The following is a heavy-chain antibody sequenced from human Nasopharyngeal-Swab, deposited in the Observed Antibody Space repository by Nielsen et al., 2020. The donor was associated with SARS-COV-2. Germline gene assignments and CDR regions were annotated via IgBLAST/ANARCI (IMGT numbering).Heavy chain of an antibody. CDR1: GFILSDFW. J-gene: IGHJ4*02. V-gene: IGHV3-7*01. CDR2: IKYDGSES. D-gene: IGHD5-18*01. Sequence: GESLKISCTGSGFILSDFWMTWVRQAPGKGLEWVGNIKYDGSESYHVDSVKGRFTIPRDNARNSLILQMNSLRVEDSGLYYCARGRVAAAMASSDTWGQGTLVTVSS. CDR3: ARGRVAAAMASSDT.